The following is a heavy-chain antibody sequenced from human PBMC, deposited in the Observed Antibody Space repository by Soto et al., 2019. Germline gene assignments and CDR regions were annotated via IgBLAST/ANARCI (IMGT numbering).Heavy chain of an antibody. Sequence: SETLSLTCTVSGGSVSGVDYFWSWIRQSPGKGLEWIGYIYYTGITHLNPSLKSRLTMAVDTSKNEFSLELTSVTAADTAVYYCARVKLAGRGGFDYWGLGTLVTVSS. CDR1: GGSVSGVDYF. D-gene: IGHD2-15*01. V-gene: IGHV4-30-4*01. CDR2: IYYTGIT. CDR3: ARVKLAGRGGFDY. J-gene: IGHJ4*02.